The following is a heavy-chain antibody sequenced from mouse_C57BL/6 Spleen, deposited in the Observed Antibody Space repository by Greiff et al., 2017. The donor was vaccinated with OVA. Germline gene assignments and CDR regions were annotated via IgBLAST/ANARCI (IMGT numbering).Heavy chain of an antibody. CDR2: INPNNGGT. Sequence: EVQGVESGPELVKPGASVKMSCKASGYTFTDYNMHWVKQSPGKSLEWIGYINPNNGGTSYNQKFKGKATLTVNKSSSTAYMELRSLTSEDSAVYYCARYRYYYDYWGKGTTLTVSS. J-gene: IGHJ2*01. CDR1: GYTFTDYN. D-gene: IGHD2-14*01. V-gene: IGHV1-22*01. CDR3: ARYRYYYDY.